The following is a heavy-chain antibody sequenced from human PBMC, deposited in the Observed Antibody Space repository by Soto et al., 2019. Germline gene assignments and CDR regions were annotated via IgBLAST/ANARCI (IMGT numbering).Heavy chain of an antibody. CDR3: AKDLYGSGSYTTLTLDY. CDR1: GFTFSSYA. V-gene: IGHV3-23*01. CDR2: ISGSGGST. D-gene: IGHD3-10*01. J-gene: IGHJ4*02. Sequence: PGGSLRLSCAASGFTFSSYAMSWVRQAPGKGLEWVPAISGSGGSTYYADSVKGRFTISRDNSKNTLYLQMNSLRAEDTAVYYCAKDLYGSGSYTTLTLDYWGQGTLVTVSS.